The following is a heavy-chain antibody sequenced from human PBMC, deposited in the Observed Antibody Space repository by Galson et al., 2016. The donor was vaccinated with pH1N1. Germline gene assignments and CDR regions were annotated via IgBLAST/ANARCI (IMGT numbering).Heavy chain of an antibody. J-gene: IGHJ4*02. CDR3: AKARTSGSYHFYY. D-gene: IGHD6-19*01. CDR2: ISWNSGTV. Sequence: SLRLSCAASGFTFHDYGMHWVRQASGKGLEWVSGISWNSGTVDYAESVKGRFTISRDNGKNSLYLQMNSLRAEDTALYYCAKARTSGSYHFYYCGQGTLVTVSS. CDR1: GFTFHDYG. V-gene: IGHV3-9*01.